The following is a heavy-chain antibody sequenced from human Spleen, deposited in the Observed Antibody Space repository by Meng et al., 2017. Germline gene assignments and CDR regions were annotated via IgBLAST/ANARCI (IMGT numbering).Heavy chain of an antibody. Sequence: QLQLQESSSGLVKPSQSLSLTCGVSGGSISSGGFSWTWIRQPPGKGLEWIGYIYHSGNTYYNPSLKSRVTMSVDRSKSQFSLRLSSVTAADTAVYYCAGFVVGTMLHHWGQGTLVTVSS. J-gene: IGHJ5*02. CDR2: IYHSGNT. CDR1: GGSISSGGFS. V-gene: IGHV4-30-2*01. D-gene: IGHD5-12*01. CDR3: AGFVVGTMLHH.